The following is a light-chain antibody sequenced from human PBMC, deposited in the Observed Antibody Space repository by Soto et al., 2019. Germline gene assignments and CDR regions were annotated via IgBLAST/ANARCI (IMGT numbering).Light chain of an antibody. CDR1: QSVSSNY. CDR3: QQYVTSPPSWT. J-gene: IGKJ1*01. Sequence: ETVLTQSPGTLSLYPGERATLSCRASQSVSSNYLAWYQHKPDQAPRLLIYGASNRATGIPDRFSGSGSGTDFPITISRLEPEDFAVYYCQQYVTSPPSWTFGQGTKVEVK. CDR2: GAS. V-gene: IGKV3-20*01.